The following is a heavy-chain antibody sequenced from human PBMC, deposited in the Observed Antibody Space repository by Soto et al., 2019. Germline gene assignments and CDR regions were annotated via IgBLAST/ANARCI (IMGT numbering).Heavy chain of an antibody. D-gene: IGHD2-15*01. J-gene: IGHJ6*02. CDR2: IIPIFGTA. V-gene: IGHV1-69*13. CDR1: GGTFSSYA. Sequence: GASVKVSCKASGGTFSSYAISWVRQAPGQGLEWMGGIIPIFGTANYAQKFQGRVTITADESTSTAYMELSSLRSEDTAVYYCASGTRYCTGGRCYKPHSDYYGMDVWGQRTTITVSS. CDR3: ASGTRYCTGGRCYKPHSDYYGMDV.